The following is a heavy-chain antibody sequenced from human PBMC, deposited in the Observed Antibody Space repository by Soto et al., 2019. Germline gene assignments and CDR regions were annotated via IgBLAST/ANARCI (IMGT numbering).Heavy chain of an antibody. CDR1: GFTFSSYW. Sequence: EVQLVESGGGIVQPGGSLRLSCAASGFTFSSYWMHWVRQAPGKGLVWVSRINSDGSRTSYADSAKGRFTISRDNAKTTVYLHMNSLRGEDTAVYYCARGDGDYYDGNGYLGRHWGQGTLVTVSS. D-gene: IGHD3-22*01. V-gene: IGHV3-74*01. CDR2: INSDGSRT. J-gene: IGHJ4*02. CDR3: ARGDGDYYDGNGYLGRH.